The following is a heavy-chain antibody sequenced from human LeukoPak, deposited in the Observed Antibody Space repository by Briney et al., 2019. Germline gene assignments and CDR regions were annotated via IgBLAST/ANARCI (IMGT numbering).Heavy chain of an antibody. J-gene: IGHJ5*02. CDR3: ARAGGYGSGSYYNSHNWFDP. CDR2: INHSGST. Sequence: SETLSLTCAVYGGSFSGYYWSWIRQPLGKGLEWIGEINHSGSTNYNPSLKSRVTISVDTSKNQFSLKLSSVTAADTAVYYCARAGGYGSGSYYNSHNWFDPWGQGTLVTVSS. CDR1: GGSFSGYY. D-gene: IGHD3-10*01. V-gene: IGHV4-34*01.